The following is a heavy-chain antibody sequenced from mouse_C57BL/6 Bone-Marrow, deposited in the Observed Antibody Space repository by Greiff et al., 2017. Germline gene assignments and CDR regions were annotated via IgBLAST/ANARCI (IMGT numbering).Heavy chain of an antibody. J-gene: IGHJ2*01. Sequence: VQRLQSGAGLVQPGESVKMSCKSTDYAFTTYPIAWMQQTHGKRLEWIANFNPYNDDTKYTENLEGQATFSGENTSRTVYLELSRLTSEDSAFYYCARGSSNPGGYFDYWGQGTTLTVSS. D-gene: IGHD6-1*01. V-gene: IGHV1-47*01. CDR3: ARGSSNPGGYFDY. CDR2: FNPYNDDT. CDR1: DYAFTTYP.